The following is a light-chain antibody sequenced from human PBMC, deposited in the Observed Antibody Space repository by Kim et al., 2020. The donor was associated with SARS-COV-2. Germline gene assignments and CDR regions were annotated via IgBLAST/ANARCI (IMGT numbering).Light chain of an antibody. CDR1: QSVSSN. Sequence: EIVMTQSPATLSVSPGERATISCRASQSVSSNLAWYQQKPGQAPSLLIYGASTRATGIPAGFSGSGSGTEFTLTISSLQSEDFAVYYCQKYNNWPSTFGQGTKVDIK. J-gene: IGKJ1*01. V-gene: IGKV3-15*01. CDR3: QKYNNWPST. CDR2: GAS.